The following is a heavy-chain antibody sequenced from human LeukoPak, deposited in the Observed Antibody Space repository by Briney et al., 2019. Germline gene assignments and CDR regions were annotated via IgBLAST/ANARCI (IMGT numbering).Heavy chain of an antibody. V-gene: IGHV3-23*01. CDR1: GFTFSSYA. D-gene: IGHD6-19*01. J-gene: IGHJ4*02. CDR2: ISGSGGST. CDR3: AKGEQWLTRSPFDY. Sequence: GGSLRLSCAASGFTFSSYAMSWVRQAPGKGLEWVSAISGSGGSTYYADSVKGRITISRDNSKNTLYLQMNSLRAEDTAVYYCAKGEQWLTRSPFDYWGQGTLVTVSS.